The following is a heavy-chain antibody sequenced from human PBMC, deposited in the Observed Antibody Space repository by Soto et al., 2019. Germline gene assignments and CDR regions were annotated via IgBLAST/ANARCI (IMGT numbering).Heavy chain of an antibody. J-gene: IGHJ6*03. Sequence: LSLTCAASGFTFSNAWMSWVRQAPGKGLEWVGRIKSKTDGGTTDYAAPVKGRFTISRDDSKNTLYLQMNSMKTEDTAVYYCTTVPPITIFHYYYMDVWGKGTTVTVSS. CDR3: TTVPPITIFHYYYMDV. V-gene: IGHV3-15*01. CDR2: IKSKTDGGTT. CDR1: GFTFSNAW. D-gene: IGHD3-3*01.